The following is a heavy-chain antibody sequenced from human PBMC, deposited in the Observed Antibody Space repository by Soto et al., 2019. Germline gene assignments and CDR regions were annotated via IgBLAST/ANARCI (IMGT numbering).Heavy chain of an antibody. CDR1: GANSNSYS. D-gene: IGHD3-16*01. V-gene: IGHV1-69*06. CDR2: IVTLSGTP. Sequence: QVRLVQSGAEVKRPGSSVKLSCKVSGANSNSYSFAWVRQSPGQGLQWLGTIVTLSGTPNHAQKFQARVTITADTSTNTAYLELSRLRSEDTAIYYCARDWRQMSRGGFFDYWGQGSLVTISS. CDR3: ARDWRQMSRGGFFDY. J-gene: IGHJ4*02.